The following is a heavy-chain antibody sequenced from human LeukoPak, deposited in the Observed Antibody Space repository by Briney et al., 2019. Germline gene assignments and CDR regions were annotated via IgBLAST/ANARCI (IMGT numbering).Heavy chain of an antibody. D-gene: IGHD6-19*01. CDR1: GGTFSNNA. CDR3: ARGGSFGWDAFDI. J-gene: IGHJ3*02. V-gene: IGHV1-8*03. CDR2: MNPNSGNT. Sequence: ASVKVSCKASGGTFSNNAISWVRQATGQGLEWMGWMNPNSGNTGYAQKFQGRVTITRNTSISTAYMELSSLRSEDTAVYYCARGGSFGWDAFDIWGQGTMVTVSS.